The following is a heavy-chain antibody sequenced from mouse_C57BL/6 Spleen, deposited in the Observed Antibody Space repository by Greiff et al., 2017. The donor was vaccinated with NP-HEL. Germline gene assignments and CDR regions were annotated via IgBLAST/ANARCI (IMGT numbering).Heavy chain of an antibody. CDR3: ARGYYGSSEDY. V-gene: IGHV1-52*01. D-gene: IGHD1-1*01. CDR2: IDPSDSET. J-gene: IGHJ2*01. CDR1: GYTFTSYW. Sequence: QVQLKQPGAELVRPGSSVKLSCKASGYTFTSYWMHWVKQRPIQGLEWIGNIDPSDSETHYNQKFKDKATLTVDKSSSTAYMQLSSLTSEDSAVYYCARGYYGSSEDYWGQGTTLTVSS.